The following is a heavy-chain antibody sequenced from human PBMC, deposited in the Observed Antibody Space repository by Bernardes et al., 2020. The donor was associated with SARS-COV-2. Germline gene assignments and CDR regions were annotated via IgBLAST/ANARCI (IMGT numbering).Heavy chain of an antibody. V-gene: IGHV3-23*01. CDR2: ISDDGGIT. CDR3: ARRAEKISGYVHRYFDY. Sequence: SLRLSCAASGFTFSSSGMSWVRQAPGKGLEWVSAISDDGGITKYTDAVKGRFTISRDTSKNTLYLRMNSPGAEDTAVYYCARRAEKISGYVHRYFDYWGQGTLVTVSS. D-gene: IGHD3-22*01. CDR1: GFTFSSSG. J-gene: IGHJ4*02.